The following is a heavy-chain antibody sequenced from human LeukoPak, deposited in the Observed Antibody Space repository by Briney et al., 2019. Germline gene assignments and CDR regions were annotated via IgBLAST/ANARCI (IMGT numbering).Heavy chain of an antibody. CDR2: MHHSGSA. CDR3: ARLGGTARMDV. D-gene: IGHD3-16*01. Sequence: SETLSLTCTVSGGSISSYYWSWIRRPPGKGLEWIGYMHHSGSASDNPSLKSRVTISLDTPKNQFSLKLSSVTAADTAVYYCARLGGTARMDVWGQGTTVTVS. CDR1: GGSISSYY. J-gene: IGHJ6*02. V-gene: IGHV4-59*01.